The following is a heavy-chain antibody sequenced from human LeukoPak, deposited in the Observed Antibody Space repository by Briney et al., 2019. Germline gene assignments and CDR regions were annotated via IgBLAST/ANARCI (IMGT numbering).Heavy chain of an antibody. J-gene: IGHJ6*03. Sequence: GGSLTLSCAASGITVSRNHMSWVRQAPGKGLEWVSGIYSGGSTFDADSVEGRFTSSRDTSKNTFYLQMNSLRVEDTAVYYCAREATAPRPFSTDYYYYMDVWGKGTTVTVSS. CDR3: AREATAPRPFSTDYYYYMDV. CDR2: IYSGGST. V-gene: IGHV3-66*02. D-gene: IGHD6-6*01. CDR1: GITVSRNH.